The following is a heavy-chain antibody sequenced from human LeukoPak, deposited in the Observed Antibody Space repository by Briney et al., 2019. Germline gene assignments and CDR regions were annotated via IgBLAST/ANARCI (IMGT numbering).Heavy chain of an antibody. Sequence: SETLSLTCTVSGYSISSGYYWSWIRQPAGKGLEWIGRIYTSGSTNYNPSLKSRVTISVDTSKNQFSLKLSSVTAADTAVYYCARVPLYGSGSYIDHWGQGTLVTVSS. CDR1: GYSISSGYY. CDR3: ARVPLYGSGSYIDH. V-gene: IGHV4-61*02. D-gene: IGHD3-10*01. CDR2: IYTSGST. J-gene: IGHJ4*02.